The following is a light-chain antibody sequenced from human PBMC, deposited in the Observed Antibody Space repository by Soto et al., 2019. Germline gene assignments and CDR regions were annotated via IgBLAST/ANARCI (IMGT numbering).Light chain of an antibody. CDR3: QQTYTTPRT. CDR1: QTVSTY. J-gene: IGKJ1*01. V-gene: IGKV1-39*01. Sequence: DTQMTQSPSSLSASVGDRISITCLASQTVSTYLNWYQQKPGKAPTLLISATSTLQSGVPSRFSGSGSGTDFTLTITSLQPEDFATYYCQQTYTTPRTFGQGTKVDIK. CDR2: ATS.